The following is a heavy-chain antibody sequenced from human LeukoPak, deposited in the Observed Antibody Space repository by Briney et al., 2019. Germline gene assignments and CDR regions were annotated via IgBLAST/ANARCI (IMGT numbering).Heavy chain of an antibody. J-gene: IGHJ4*02. V-gene: IGHV3-23*01. CDR3: AKAVAARKYYFDC. D-gene: IGHD6-13*01. Sequence: GGSLRLSCAASGFTFSSDAMSWVRQAPGKGLEWVSAISGSGGSTYYADSVKGRFTISRDNSKNTLYLQMNSLRAEDTAVYYCAKAVAARKYYFDCWGQGTLVTVSS. CDR1: GFTFSSDA. CDR2: ISGSGGST.